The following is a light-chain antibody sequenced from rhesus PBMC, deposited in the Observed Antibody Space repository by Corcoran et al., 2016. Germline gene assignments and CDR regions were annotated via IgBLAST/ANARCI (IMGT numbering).Light chain of an antibody. CDR1: QGIKRE. J-gene: IGKJ2*01. CDR3: QQDYNIPYS. CDR2: AAS. Sequence: DIQMTQSPSSLSASVGDRVTVTCRASQGIKRELNWYQQKPGKAPTLLIYAASRLQTGVSSRFSGSGSGTDFTLTIISLQPEDVATYYCQQDYNIPYSFGQGTKVEIK. V-gene: IGKV1-94*01.